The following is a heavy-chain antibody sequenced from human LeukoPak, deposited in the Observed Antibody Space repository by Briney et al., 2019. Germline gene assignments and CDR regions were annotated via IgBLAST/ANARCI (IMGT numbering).Heavy chain of an antibody. Sequence: ASVKVSCKASGYTFTGYYMHWVRQAPGQGLEWMGWINPNSGGTNYAQKFQGRVTMTRDTSISTAYMELSRLRSDDTAVYYCARGRHCSSTSCAYGGGAFDIWGQGTMVTVSS. CDR1: GYTFTGYY. D-gene: IGHD2-2*01. CDR3: ARGRHCSSTSCAYGGGAFDI. J-gene: IGHJ3*02. V-gene: IGHV1-2*02. CDR2: INPNSGGT.